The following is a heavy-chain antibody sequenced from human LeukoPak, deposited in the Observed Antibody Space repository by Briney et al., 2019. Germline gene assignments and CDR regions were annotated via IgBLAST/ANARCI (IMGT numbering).Heavy chain of an antibody. CDR1: GFTVSSNY. J-gene: IGHJ4*02. D-gene: IGHD6-6*01. CDR3: ARVSYSSSSDY. CDR2: IYSGGST. V-gene: IGHV3-53*01. Sequence: GGSLRLSCAASGFTVSSNYMSWVRQAPGKGLEWVSVIYSGGSTYSADSVKGRFTISRDNAKNSLYLQMNSLRAEDTAVYYCARVSYSSSSDYWGQGTLVTVSS.